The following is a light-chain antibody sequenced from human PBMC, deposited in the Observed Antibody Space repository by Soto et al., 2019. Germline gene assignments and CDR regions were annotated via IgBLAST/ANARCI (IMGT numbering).Light chain of an antibody. CDR1: SSNIGTNT. CDR3: AAWDDSLHGLV. J-gene: IGLJ3*02. V-gene: IGLV1-44*01. Sequence: QSVLTQPPSASGTPGQMVTISCSGSSSNIGTNTVNWYQQVPGTAPKLLIYRDKRPSGVPDRFSGSKSGTSASLAISGLQSEDEADYYCAAWDDSLHGLVFGGGTKLTVL. CDR2: RD.